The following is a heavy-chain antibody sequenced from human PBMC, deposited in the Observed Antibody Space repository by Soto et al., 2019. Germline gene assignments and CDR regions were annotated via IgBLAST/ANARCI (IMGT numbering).Heavy chain of an antibody. V-gene: IGHV1-18*01. CDR2: ISAYNGNT. Sequence: ASVKVSCKASGYTFTSYGISWVRQAPGQGLEWMGWISAYNGNTNYAQKLQGRVTMTTDTSTSTAYMELRSLRSDDTAVYYCARGGSSSLHYYYYGMDVGGQGTTVTVPS. CDR1: GYTFTSYG. J-gene: IGHJ6*02. D-gene: IGHD6-6*01. CDR3: ARGGSSSLHYYYYGMDV.